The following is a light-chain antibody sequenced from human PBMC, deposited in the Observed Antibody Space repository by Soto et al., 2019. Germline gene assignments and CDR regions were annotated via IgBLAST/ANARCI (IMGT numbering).Light chain of an antibody. CDR2: DAS. CDR3: HLLLWLPGS. V-gene: IGKV3-11*01. Sequence: PVAIVPXSCGASQSVSSYLAWYQQKPGQAPRLLIYDASNRATGIPASFSGSGTRKEITVCSSSIPAEDLLRYYCHLLLWLPGSFGQGTKVDIK. J-gene: IGKJ1*01. CDR1: QSVSSY.